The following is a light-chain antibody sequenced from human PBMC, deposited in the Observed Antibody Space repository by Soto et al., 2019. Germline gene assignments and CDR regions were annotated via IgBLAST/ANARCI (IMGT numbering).Light chain of an antibody. Sequence: SVLTKPASVSGSPGQSITISCTGTSSDVGGYNYVSWYQQHPGKAPKLMIYDVSNRPSGVSNRFSGSKSGNTASLTISGLQAEDEADYYCSSYTSSSTPCVFGTGTKVTVL. CDR3: SSYTSSSTPCV. CDR2: DVS. CDR1: SSDVGGYNY. J-gene: IGLJ1*01. V-gene: IGLV2-14*01.